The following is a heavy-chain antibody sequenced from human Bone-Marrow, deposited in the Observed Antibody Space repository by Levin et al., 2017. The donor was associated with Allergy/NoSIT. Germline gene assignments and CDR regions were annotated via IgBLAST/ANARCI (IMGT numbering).Heavy chain of an antibody. D-gene: IGHD2-15*01. V-gene: IGHV4-39*01. CDR3: VRQRIMLNDH. J-gene: IGHJ4*02. CDR1: GGSISSNSYY. Sequence: SETLSLTCTVSGGSISSNSYYWGWIRQPPGTGLEWIGTIYYSGDTFYNSSLKSRVTISVDTSKSQLSLRVNSVTAADTAVYYCVRQRIMLNDHWGQGTLAIVSS. CDR2: IYYSGDT.